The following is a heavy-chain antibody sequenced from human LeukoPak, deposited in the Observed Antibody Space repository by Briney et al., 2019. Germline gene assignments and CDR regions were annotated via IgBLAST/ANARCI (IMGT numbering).Heavy chain of an antibody. Sequence: SETLSLTCAVFGGSLSDHDWSWIRQPPGKGLEWIGEINHRGATNYNPSLKSRVTLSLDTPKNQVSLKLNSLTAADTAVYYCARGKGDLSMIVMIVTAVEFYFDSWGRGTLVTVSS. V-gene: IGHV4-34*01. CDR1: GGSLSDHD. CDR2: INHRGAT. CDR3: ARGKGDLSMIVMIVTAVEFYFDS. D-gene: IGHD3-22*01. J-gene: IGHJ4*02.